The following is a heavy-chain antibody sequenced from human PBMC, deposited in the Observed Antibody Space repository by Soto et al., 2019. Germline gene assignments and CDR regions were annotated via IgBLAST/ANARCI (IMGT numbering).Heavy chain of an antibody. Sequence: GGSLRLSCAASGFTFSSYEMNWVRQAPGKGLEWVSYISSSGSTIYYADSVKGRFTISRDNAKNSLYLQMNSLRAEDTAVYYCASGYSYGSAFDIWGQGTMVTVSS. CDR2: ISSSGSTI. CDR1: GFTFSSYE. D-gene: IGHD5-18*01. CDR3: ASGYSYGSAFDI. J-gene: IGHJ3*02. V-gene: IGHV3-48*03.